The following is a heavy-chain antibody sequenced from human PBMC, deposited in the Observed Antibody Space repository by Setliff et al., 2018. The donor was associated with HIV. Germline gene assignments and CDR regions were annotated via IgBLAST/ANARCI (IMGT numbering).Heavy chain of an antibody. V-gene: IGHV1-2*02. D-gene: IGHD3-9*01. CDR3: ARGSLLGYFDWLFPD. J-gene: IGHJ4*02. CDR1: GYTFTGYF. CDR2: IDRKSGGT. Sequence: ASVKVSCKTSGYTFTGYFIHWVRQAPGQGLEWMGWIDRKSGGTKFAQKFQGRVTMTRDTSISTAYMELSRLRSDDTAVYYCARGSLLGYFDWLFPDWGQGTLVTVSS.